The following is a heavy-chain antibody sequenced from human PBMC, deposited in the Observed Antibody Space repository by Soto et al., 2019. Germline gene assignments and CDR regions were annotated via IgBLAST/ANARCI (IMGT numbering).Heavy chain of an antibody. J-gene: IGHJ6*02. CDR3: ARRAYRSSWTPYYYYGMDV. V-gene: IGHV5-51*01. CDR1: GYSFTSYW. Sequence: GESLKISCKGSGYSFTSYWIGWVRQMPGKGLEWMGIIYPGDSGTRYSPSFQGQVTISADKSISTAYLQWSSLKASDTAMYYCARRAYRSSWTPYYYYGMDVWGQGTTVTVSS. D-gene: IGHD6-13*01. CDR2: IYPGDSGT.